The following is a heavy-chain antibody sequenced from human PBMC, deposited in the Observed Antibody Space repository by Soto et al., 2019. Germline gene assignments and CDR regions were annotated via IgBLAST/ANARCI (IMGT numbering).Heavy chain of an antibody. CDR2: ISAYNGNT. CDR1: GYTFTSYG. V-gene: IGHV1-18*04. D-gene: IGHD3-9*01. CDR3: ARSDLRYFDWLFSFDY. J-gene: IGHJ4*02. Sequence: QVQLVQSGAEVKKPGASVKVSCKASGYTFTSYGISWVRQAPGQGLEWMGWISAYNGNTNYAQKLQGRVTMTTDPSTSTAYMELRSLRSDDTAVYYCARSDLRYFDWLFSFDYWGQGTLVTVSS.